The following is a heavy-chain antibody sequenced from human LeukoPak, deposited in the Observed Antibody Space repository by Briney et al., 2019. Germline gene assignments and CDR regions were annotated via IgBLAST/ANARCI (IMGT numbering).Heavy chain of an antibody. Sequence: ASVKVSCKASGYTFTRYAMNWVRQAPGQGLEWMGWINTNTGNPTYAQGFTGRFVFSLDTSVSTAYLQISSLKAEDTAVYYCARVAYGDYRAAFDIWGQGTMVTVSS. CDR3: ARVAYGDYRAAFDI. CDR1: GYTFTRYA. V-gene: IGHV7-4-1*02. CDR2: INTNTGNP. D-gene: IGHD4-17*01. J-gene: IGHJ3*02.